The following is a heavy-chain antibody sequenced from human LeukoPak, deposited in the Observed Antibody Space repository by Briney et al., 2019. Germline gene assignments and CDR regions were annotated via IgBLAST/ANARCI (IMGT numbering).Heavy chain of an antibody. J-gene: IGHJ3*02. CDR2: ISGSGGST. Sequence: GGSLRLSCAASGFTFGSYAMSWVRQAAGKGLEWVSAISGSGGSTYYADSVKGRFTISRDNSKNTLYLQMNSLRAEDTAVYYCASSGPYSSGWYAFDIWGQGTMVTVSS. CDR3: ASSGPYSSGWYAFDI. V-gene: IGHV3-23*01. CDR1: GFTFGSYA. D-gene: IGHD6-19*01.